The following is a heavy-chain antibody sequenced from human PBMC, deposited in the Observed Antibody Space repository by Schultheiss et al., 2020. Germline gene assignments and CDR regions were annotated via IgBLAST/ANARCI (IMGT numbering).Heavy chain of an antibody. J-gene: IGHJ4*02. CDR1: GFTFSNYG. CDR2: ISYDGSNK. Sequence: GESLKISCAASGFTFSNYGMHWVRQAPGKGLEWVAVISYDGSNKYYADSVKGRFTISRDNAKNSLYLQMNSLRAEDTAVYYCASRGRWSDYWGQGTLVTVSS. CDR3: ASRGRWSDY. V-gene: IGHV3-30*03. D-gene: IGHD4-23*01.